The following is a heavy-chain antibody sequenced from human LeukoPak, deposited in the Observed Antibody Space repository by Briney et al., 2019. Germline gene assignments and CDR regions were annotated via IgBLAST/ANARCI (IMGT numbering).Heavy chain of an antibody. D-gene: IGHD3/OR15-3a*01. V-gene: IGHV4-61*02. CDR3: AREDWGSSYHIDQ. Sequence: SQTLSLTCTVSGGSISSGTYYWSWIRQPAGKGLEWIGRIYTSGSTNYNPSLKSRVTISVDTSKNQFSLKLSSVTAADTAVYYCAREDWGSSYHIDQWGQGTLVTVSS. CDR2: IYTSGST. J-gene: IGHJ5*02. CDR1: GGSISSGTYY.